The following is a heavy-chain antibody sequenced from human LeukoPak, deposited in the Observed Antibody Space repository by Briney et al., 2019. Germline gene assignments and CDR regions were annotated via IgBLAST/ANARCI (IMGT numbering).Heavy chain of an antibody. CDR1: GYTFTTYD. V-gene: IGHV1-8*01. Sequence: GASVKVSCKASGYTFTTYDINWVRQATGQGLEWMGWMNPNSGNTGYAQKFQGRVTMTRNTSISTAYMELSSLRSEDTAVYYCARGRGSGHKENWFDPWGQGTLVAVSS. CDR2: MNPNSGNT. J-gene: IGHJ5*02. CDR3: ARGRGSGHKENWFDP. D-gene: IGHD6-19*01.